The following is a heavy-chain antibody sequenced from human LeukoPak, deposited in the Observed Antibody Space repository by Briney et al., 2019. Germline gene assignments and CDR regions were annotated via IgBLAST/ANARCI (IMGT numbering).Heavy chain of an antibody. J-gene: IGHJ5*02. CDR2: ISGSGGST. Sequence: GGSLRLSCAASGFTFSSYAMSWVRQAPGKGLEWVSAISGSGGSTYYADSVKGRFTISRDNSKNTLYLQMNSLRAEDTAVYYCEKDGYSSGWYGFNWFDPWGQGTLVTVSS. CDR1: GFTFSSYA. CDR3: EKDGYSSGWYGFNWFDP. V-gene: IGHV3-23*01. D-gene: IGHD6-19*01.